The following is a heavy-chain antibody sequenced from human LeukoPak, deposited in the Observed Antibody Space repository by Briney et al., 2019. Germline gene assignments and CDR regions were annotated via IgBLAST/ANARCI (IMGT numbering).Heavy chain of an antibody. D-gene: IGHD1-26*01. CDR1: GFTFCSYS. Sequence: GGSLRLSCAASGFTFCSYSMNWVRQAPGKGLECVSSISSSSSYIYYADSVKGRFTISRDNAKNSPYLQMNSLRAEDTAVYYCARAILGGSYSQPNDAFDIWGQGTMVTVPS. J-gene: IGHJ3*02. CDR3: ARAILGGSYSQPNDAFDI. V-gene: IGHV3-21*01. CDR2: ISSSSSYI.